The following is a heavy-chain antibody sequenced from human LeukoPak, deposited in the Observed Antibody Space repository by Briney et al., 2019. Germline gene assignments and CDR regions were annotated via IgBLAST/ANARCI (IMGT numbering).Heavy chain of an antibody. CDR3: ATDRDLRWFYF. CDR2: FNHGGNT. J-gene: IGHJ4*02. V-gene: IGHV4-39*07. CDR1: ADSSYSTGFY. Sequence: PSETLSLTCIVSADSSYSTGFYWGWLRQPPGKGLEWIGSFNHGGNTYYNPSLKSRVTISGDTSKKQFSLKLNSVTAADTAVYYCATDRDLRWFYFWGQGTLVTVSS. D-gene: IGHD2-21*01.